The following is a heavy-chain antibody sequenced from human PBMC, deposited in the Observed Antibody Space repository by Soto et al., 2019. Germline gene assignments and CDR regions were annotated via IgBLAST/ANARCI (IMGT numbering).Heavy chain of an antibody. Sequence: QLQLQESGPGLVKPSETLSLTCNVSGGSISSSSHYWGWIRQPPGKWLEWIGSIYYSGSTYYNPSLKSRVTISVDTSKNQFALRLSSVTVADTAVYFCARQYSAYDKVDYWFQGTLVTDSS. J-gene: IGHJ4*02. D-gene: IGHD5-12*01. CDR3: ARQYSAYDKVDY. CDR1: GGSISSSSHY. CDR2: IYYSGST. V-gene: IGHV4-39*01.